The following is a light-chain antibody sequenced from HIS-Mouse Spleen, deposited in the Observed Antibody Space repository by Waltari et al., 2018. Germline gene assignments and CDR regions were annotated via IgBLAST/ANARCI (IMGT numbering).Light chain of an antibody. CDR2: DVS. CDR1: SSDVGGYNY. J-gene: IGLJ3*02. Sequence: QSALTQPASVSGSPGQSITISCTGTSSDVGGYNYVSWYQQHPGKAPKLMIYDVSNRPSGVSNRFHGSKSGNTASLTISGLQAEDEADYYCSSYTSSSWVFGGGTKPTVL. CDR3: SSYTSSSWV. V-gene: IGLV2-14*03.